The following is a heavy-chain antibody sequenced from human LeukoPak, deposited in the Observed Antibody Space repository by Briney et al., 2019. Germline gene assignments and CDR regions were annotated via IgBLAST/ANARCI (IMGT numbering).Heavy chain of an antibody. J-gene: IGHJ5*02. D-gene: IGHD3-9*01. CDR2: FDPEDGET. Sequence: ASVKVSCKVSAYTRTELSMHWVRQAPGKGLEWMGGFDPEDGETIYAQKFQGRVTMTEDTSTDTAYMELSSLRSEDTAVYYCATSYDILTGYKSVQSWFDPWGQGTLVTVSS. CDR3: ATSYDILTGYKSVQSWFDP. V-gene: IGHV1-24*01. CDR1: AYTRTELS.